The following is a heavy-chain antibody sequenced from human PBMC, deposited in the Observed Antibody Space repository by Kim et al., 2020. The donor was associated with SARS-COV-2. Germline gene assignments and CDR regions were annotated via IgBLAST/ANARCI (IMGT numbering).Heavy chain of an antibody. D-gene: IGHD3-22*01. J-gene: IGHJ4*02. CDR3: ARFYYYDSSGYYSAIFFDY. CDR1: GGSISSYY. V-gene: IGHV4-59*01. CDR2: IYYSGST. Sequence: SETLSLTCTVSGGSISSYYWSWIRQPPGKGLEWIGYIYYSGSTNYNPSLKSRVTISVDTSKNQFSLKLSSVTAADTAVYYCARFYYYDSSGYYSAIFFDYWGQGTLVTVSS.